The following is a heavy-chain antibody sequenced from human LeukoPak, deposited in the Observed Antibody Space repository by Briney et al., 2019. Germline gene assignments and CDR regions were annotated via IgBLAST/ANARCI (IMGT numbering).Heavy chain of an antibody. V-gene: IGHV4-59*01. CDR1: GGSISSYY. Sequence: SETLSLTCTVSGGSISSYYWSWIRQPAGKGLEWIGYIYYSGSTNYNPSLKSRVTISVDTSKNQFSLKLSSVTAADTAVYYCARDSTMVRGVIKSYYYGMDVWGQGTTVTVSS. D-gene: IGHD3-10*01. CDR3: ARDSTMVRGVIKSYYYGMDV. J-gene: IGHJ6*02. CDR2: IYYSGST.